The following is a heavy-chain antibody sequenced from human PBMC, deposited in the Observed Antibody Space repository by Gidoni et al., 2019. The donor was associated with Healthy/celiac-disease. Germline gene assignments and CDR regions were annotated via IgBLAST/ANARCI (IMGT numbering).Heavy chain of an antibody. CDR2: IYYSGST. Sequence: QLQLQESGPGLVKPSENLSLTCTVSGGSISSSSYDWGWIRQPPGKGLEWIGSIYYSGSTYYNPSLKSRVTISVDTSKNQFSLKLSPVTAADTAVYYCASPGQRIVYDAFDIWGQGTMVTVSS. J-gene: IGHJ3*02. D-gene: IGHD2-15*01. CDR1: GGSISSSSYD. CDR3: ASPGQRIVYDAFDI. V-gene: IGHV4-39*01.